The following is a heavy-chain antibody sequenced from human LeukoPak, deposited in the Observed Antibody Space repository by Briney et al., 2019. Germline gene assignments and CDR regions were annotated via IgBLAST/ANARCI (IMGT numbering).Heavy chain of an antibody. J-gene: IGHJ3*02. CDR3: ARERLNTMGNAFDI. Sequence: QPGGSPRLSCAVSGFMFSDYEMNWVRQAPGMGLEWISYTRTDGTSEYAESVMGRFAISRDNARNSLYLQMNSLRDEDTAVYYCARERLNTMGNAFDIWGQGTVVTVSS. CDR1: GFMFSDYE. V-gene: IGHV3-48*03. D-gene: IGHD7-27*01. CDR2: TRTDGTS.